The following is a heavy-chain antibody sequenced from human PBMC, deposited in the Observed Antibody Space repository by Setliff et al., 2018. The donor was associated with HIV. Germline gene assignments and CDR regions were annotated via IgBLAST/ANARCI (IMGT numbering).Heavy chain of an antibody. CDR1: GGSISSVGYY. CDR2: IYYSGST. V-gene: IGHV4-31*03. Sequence: PSETLSLTCTVSGGSISSVGYYWSWIRQHPGKGLEWIGYIYYSGSTYYNPSLKSRVTISVDTSKNQFSLKLSSVTAADTAVYYCARLANWAYYFDYGGQGTLVT. D-gene: IGHD7-27*01. CDR3: ARLANWAYYFDY. J-gene: IGHJ4*02.